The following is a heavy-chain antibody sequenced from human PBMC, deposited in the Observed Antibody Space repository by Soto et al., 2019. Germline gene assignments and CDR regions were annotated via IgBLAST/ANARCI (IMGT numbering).Heavy chain of an antibody. J-gene: IGHJ6*02. CDR3: ARSVTMVRGVWVHYYYYGMDV. CDR2: MNPIFGTA. V-gene: IGHV1-69*06. Sequence: SVKVSCKASGYTFTSYDINWVRQATGQGLEWMGWMNPIFGTANYAQKFQGRVTITADKSASTAYMELSSLRSEDTAVYYCARSVTMVRGVWVHYYYYGMDVWGQGTTVTVSS. D-gene: IGHD3-10*01. CDR1: GYTFTSYD.